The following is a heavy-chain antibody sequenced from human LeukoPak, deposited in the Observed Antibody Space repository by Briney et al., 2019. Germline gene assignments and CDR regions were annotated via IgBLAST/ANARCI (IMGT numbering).Heavy chain of an antibody. Sequence: GSLRLSCAASGFTFSSYAMSWVRQAPGKGLEWVSAISGSGGSTYYADSVKGRFTISRDNSKNTLYPQMNSLRAEDTAVYYCAKVHYDFWSGENAFDIWGQGTMVTVSS. V-gene: IGHV3-23*01. CDR1: GFTFSSYA. J-gene: IGHJ3*02. CDR3: AKVHYDFWSGENAFDI. CDR2: ISGSGGST. D-gene: IGHD3-3*01.